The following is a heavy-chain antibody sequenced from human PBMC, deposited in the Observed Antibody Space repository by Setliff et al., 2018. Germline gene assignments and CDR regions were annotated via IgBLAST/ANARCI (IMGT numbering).Heavy chain of an antibody. Sequence: SVKVSCKASGATFSSYAISWVRQAPGPGLEWMGGIIPVFGTANYAQKFQGRVTMTTDTSQSTAYMDRRRLRPDDTAVYYRARANHYSSGWYFYYYGMDVWGQGTTVTVSS. CDR2: IIPVFGTA. V-gene: IGHV1-69*05. J-gene: IGHJ6*02. CDR1: GATFSSYA. D-gene: IGHD6-19*01. CDR3: ARANHYSSGWYFYYYGMDV.